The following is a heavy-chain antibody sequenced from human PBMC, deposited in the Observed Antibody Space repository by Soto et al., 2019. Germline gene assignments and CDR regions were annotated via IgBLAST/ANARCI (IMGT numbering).Heavy chain of an antibody. CDR3: AKVQGVPVIAAASVDY. CDR2: ISGSGGST. Sequence: GGSLRLSCAASGFTFSSYAMSWVRQAPGKGLEWVSAISGSGGSTYYADSVKGRFTISRDNSKNTLYLQMNSLRAEDTAVYYCAKVQGVPVIAAASVDYWGQGTLVTVSS. V-gene: IGHV3-23*01. D-gene: IGHD6-13*01. J-gene: IGHJ4*02. CDR1: GFTFSSYA.